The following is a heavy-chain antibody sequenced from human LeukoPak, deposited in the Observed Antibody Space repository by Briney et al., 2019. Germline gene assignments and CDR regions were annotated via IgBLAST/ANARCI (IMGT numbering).Heavy chain of an antibody. CDR1: GFTVSSNY. J-gene: IGHJ5*02. Sequence: GGSLRLSCAASGFTVSSNYMSWVRQAPGKGLEWVSVIYNGGSTYYADSVKGRFTISRHNSKNTLYLQMNSLRAEDTAVYYCARLYGDYWFDPWGQGTLVTVSS. CDR3: ARLYGDYWFDP. D-gene: IGHD4-17*01. V-gene: IGHV3-53*04. CDR2: IYNGGST.